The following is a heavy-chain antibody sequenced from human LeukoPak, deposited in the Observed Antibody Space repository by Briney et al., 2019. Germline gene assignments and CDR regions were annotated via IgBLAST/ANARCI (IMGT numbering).Heavy chain of an antibody. CDR1: GYTFTSYD. J-gene: IGHJ4*02. CDR3: ARDLRQDYDSSGFVFDY. Sequence: GASVKVSCKASGYTFTSYDINWVRQATGQGLEWMGWMNPNSGNTGYAQKFQGRVTITRNTSISTAYMELSSLRSEDTAVYYCARDLRQDYDSSGFVFDYWGQGTLVTVSS. V-gene: IGHV1-8*03. D-gene: IGHD3-22*01. CDR2: MNPNSGNT.